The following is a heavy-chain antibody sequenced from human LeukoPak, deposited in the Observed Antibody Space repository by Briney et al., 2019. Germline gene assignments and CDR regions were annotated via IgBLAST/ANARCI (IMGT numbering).Heavy chain of an antibody. J-gene: IGHJ4*02. D-gene: IGHD6-13*01. CDR1: GFTFSSYW. V-gene: IGHV3-74*01. CDR2: ISSDGSGT. Sequence: GGSLRLSCAASGFTFSSYWMHWVRQAPGKGLVWVSRISSDGSGTNYADSAKGRFTISRDNAKSALYLQMNSLRAEDTAVYYCARGGLSSSFDYWGQGTLVTVS. CDR3: ARGGLSSSFDY.